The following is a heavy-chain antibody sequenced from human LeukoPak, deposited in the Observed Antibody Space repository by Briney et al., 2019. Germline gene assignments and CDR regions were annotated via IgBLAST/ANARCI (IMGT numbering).Heavy chain of an antibody. Sequence: PSETLSLTCTVSGGSISSYYWSWIRQPAGKGLEWIGRIYTSGSTNYNPSLKSRVTMSVDTSKNQFSLKLSSVTAADTAVYYCARGGYYYDSSGYYTRGAFDIWGQGTMVTVSS. J-gene: IGHJ3*02. D-gene: IGHD3-22*01. V-gene: IGHV4-4*07. CDR2: IYTSGST. CDR1: GGSISSYY. CDR3: ARGGYYYDSSGYYTRGAFDI.